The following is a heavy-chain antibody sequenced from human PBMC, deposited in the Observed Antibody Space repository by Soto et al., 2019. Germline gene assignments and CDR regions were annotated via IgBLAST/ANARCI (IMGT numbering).Heavy chain of an antibody. J-gene: IGHJ4*02. D-gene: IGHD6-19*01. CDR3: ARVPSRSWYGLGVYPFDH. CDR1: GYTFIDYY. Sequence: QVQLVQSGAEVKKPGASVKVSCDTSGYTFIDYYLHWVRQAPGQGLEWMGIIDPSGGRTAYAEKFQDRLTMARDTSTSPIYRELSSRTSEYTAVYYCARVPSRSWYGLGVYPFDHWGQGTQVTVSS. CDR2: IDPSGGRT. V-gene: IGHV1-46*01.